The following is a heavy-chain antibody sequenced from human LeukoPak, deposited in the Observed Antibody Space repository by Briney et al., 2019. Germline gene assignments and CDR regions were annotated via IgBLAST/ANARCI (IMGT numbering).Heavy chain of an antibody. J-gene: IGHJ4*02. CDR2: IYSGGGT. D-gene: IGHD6-19*01. CDR3: ASQYSSGWYGLDY. V-gene: IGHV3-53*01. Sequence: GGSLRLSCAASGFTVSNNYMSWVRQPPGKGLESVSVIYSGGGTYYADSVKGRFTISRDNSKNTLYLQMSSLRAEDTAVYYCASQYSSGWYGLDYWGQGTLVTVSS. CDR1: GFTVSNNY.